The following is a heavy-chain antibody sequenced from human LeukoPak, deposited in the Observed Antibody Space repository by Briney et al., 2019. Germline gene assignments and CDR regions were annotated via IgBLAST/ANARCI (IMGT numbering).Heavy chain of an antibody. Sequence: GGSLRLSCAASGFTFRNYAMTWVRQAPGKGLEWVSTVRGSGDSTFYADSVKGRFTISRDNSKNTLYLQMSSLRAEDTAVYYCAKGGFFSSSDPWGQGTLVTVSS. V-gene: IGHV3-23*01. J-gene: IGHJ5*02. CDR2: VRGSGDST. D-gene: IGHD6-6*01. CDR3: AKGGFFSSSDP. CDR1: GFTFRNYA.